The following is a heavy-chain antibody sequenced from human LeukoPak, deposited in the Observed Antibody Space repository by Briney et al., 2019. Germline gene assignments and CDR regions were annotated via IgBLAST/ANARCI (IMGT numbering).Heavy chain of an antibody. CDR2: IYYSGST. J-gene: IGHJ4*02. D-gene: IGHD6-25*01. Sequence: PSETLSLTCTVSGGSISSSNYYWGWIRQPPGKGLEWIGSIYYSGSTYYNPSLKSRVTISVDTSKNQFSLKLSFVTAADTAVYYCARARTKYSSAGPDYWGQGTLVTVSS. V-gene: IGHV4-39*01. CDR1: GGSISSSNYY. CDR3: ARARTKYSSAGPDY.